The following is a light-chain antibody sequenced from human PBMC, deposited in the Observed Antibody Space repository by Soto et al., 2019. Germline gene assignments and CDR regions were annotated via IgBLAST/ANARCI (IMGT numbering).Light chain of an antibody. Sequence: QSVLTQPASVSASPGQSITISCTGTSSDVGGYNYVSWYQQHPGKAPKLMIYDVSNRPSGVSDRFSGSKSGNTASLTISGLQAEDEADSYCSSYTGSSTHVFGTGTKVTVL. J-gene: IGLJ1*01. CDR1: SSDVGGYNY. CDR3: SSYTGSSTHV. V-gene: IGLV2-14*01. CDR2: DVS.